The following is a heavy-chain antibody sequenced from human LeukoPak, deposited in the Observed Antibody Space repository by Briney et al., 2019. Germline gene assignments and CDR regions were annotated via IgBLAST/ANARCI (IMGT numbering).Heavy chain of an antibody. D-gene: IGHD6-13*01. Sequence: ASVKVSCKASGFTFTSSAMQWVRQARGQRLEWIGWIVVGSGNTNYAQKFQERVTITRDMSTSTAYMELSSLRSEDTAVYYCARGGAQVAAAGYDAFDIWGQGTMVTVSS. CDR3: ARGGAQVAAAGYDAFDI. V-gene: IGHV1-58*02. J-gene: IGHJ3*02. CDR2: IVVGSGNT. CDR1: GFTFTSSA.